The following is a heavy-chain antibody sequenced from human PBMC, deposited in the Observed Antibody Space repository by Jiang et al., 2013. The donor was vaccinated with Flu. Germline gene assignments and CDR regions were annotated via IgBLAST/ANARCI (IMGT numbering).Heavy chain of an antibody. CDR3: ARILLIDSHYYDDSGYFDY. CDR2: FFLMTK. V-gene: IGHV2-26*01. D-gene: IGHD3-22*01. CDR1: SLSRARVG. J-gene: IGHJ4*02. Sequence: SLSRARVGGGRGSVQPPREGPGVACTHFFLMTKNTYNTSLKSRLTISQDTSKSQVVLTMTNMDPVDTATYYCARILLIDSHYYDDSGYFDYWGQGTLVTVSS.